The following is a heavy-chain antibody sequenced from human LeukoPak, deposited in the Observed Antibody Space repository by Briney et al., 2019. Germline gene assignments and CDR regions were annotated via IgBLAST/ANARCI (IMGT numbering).Heavy chain of an antibody. J-gene: IGHJ4*02. D-gene: IGHD3-16*01. CDR1: GGSISSSSYY. CDR3: ARQGGRNDY. V-gene: IGHV4-39*01. CDR2: IYYSGST. Sequence: SETLSLTCTVSGGSISSSSYYWGWIRQPPGKGLEWIGSIYYSGSTYYNPSLKSRVTISVDTTKNQFSLKLSTVAAADAAVYYCARQGGRNDYWGQVALVTV.